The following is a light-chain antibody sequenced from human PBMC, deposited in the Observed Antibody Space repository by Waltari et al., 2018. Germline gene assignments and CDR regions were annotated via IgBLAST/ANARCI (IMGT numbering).Light chain of an antibody. CDR1: QSISGF. Sequence: DIQMTQSPSSLSASVGDRVTITCRASQSISGFLNWYQHKAGKAPKLLIYTASKGQTGVPSQFSGSGSGTNFTLTISSLQPEDFATYYCQQDASTPYTFGQGTKLEIK. CDR3: QQDASTPYT. V-gene: IGKV1-39*01. J-gene: IGKJ2*01. CDR2: TAS.